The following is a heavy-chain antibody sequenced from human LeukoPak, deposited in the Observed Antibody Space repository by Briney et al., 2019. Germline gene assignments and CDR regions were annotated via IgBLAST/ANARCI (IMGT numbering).Heavy chain of an antibody. J-gene: IGHJ5*02. CDR1: GYTFTSYG. CDR2: ISAYNGNT. CDR3: ARVSPGVGYCSSTSCYWFAP. D-gene: IGHD2-2*01. V-gene: IGHV1-18*04. Sequence: ASVKVSCKASGYTFTSYGISWVRQGPGQGLEWMGWISAYNGNTNYAQKLQGRVTMTTDTSTSTAYMELRSLRSDDTAVYYCARVSPGVGYCSSTSCYWFAPWGQGTLVTVSS.